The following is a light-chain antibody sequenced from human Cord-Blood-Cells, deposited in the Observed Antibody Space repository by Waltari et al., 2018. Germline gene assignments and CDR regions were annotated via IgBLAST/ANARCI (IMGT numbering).Light chain of an antibody. J-gene: IGKJ1*01. Sequence: EIVLTQSPGTLSLSPGERATLSCRASQSVSSSYLAWYQQQPGQAPRLLIYGASSRATGIPDRFSGSGSGTDFTLTISRLEPEDFAGYYCQQYGSSQTFGQGTKVEIK. CDR2: GAS. CDR1: QSVSSSY. CDR3: QQYGSSQT. V-gene: IGKV3-20*01.